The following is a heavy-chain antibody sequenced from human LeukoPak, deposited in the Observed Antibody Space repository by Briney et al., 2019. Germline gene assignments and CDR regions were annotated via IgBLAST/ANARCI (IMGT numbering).Heavy chain of an antibody. V-gene: IGHV1-18*01. J-gene: IGHJ4*02. CDR2: ISAYNGNT. CDR1: GYTFTSYG. D-gene: IGHD3-10*01. CDR3: ARSVYYYGSGSYYSPVDY. Sequence: ASVKVSCKASGYTFTSYGISWVRQAPGQGLEWMGRISAYNGNTDYAQKLQGRVTMTTDTSTSTAYMELRSLRSDDTAVYYCARSVYYYGSGSYYSPVDYWGQGTLVTVSS.